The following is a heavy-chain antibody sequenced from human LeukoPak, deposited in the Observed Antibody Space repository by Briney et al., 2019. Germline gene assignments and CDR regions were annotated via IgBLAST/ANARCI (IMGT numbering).Heavy chain of an antibody. D-gene: IGHD2-15*01. Sequence: SETLSLTCAVYGVSFSGYYWSWLGQPPGKGLEWIGEINHSGSTNYNPSLKSRVTISVDTSKNQFSLKLSSVTAADTAVYYCARGRVVVDYWGQGTLVTVSS. V-gene: IGHV4-34*01. CDR3: ARGRVVVDY. J-gene: IGHJ4*02. CDR2: INHSGST. CDR1: GVSFSGYY.